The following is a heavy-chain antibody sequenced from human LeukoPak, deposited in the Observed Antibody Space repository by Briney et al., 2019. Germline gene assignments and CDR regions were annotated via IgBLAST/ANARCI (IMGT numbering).Heavy chain of an antibody. D-gene: IGHD3-10*01. V-gene: IGHV3-21*01. CDR2: ISSSNTYI. CDR1: GFTFSSYS. J-gene: IGHJ4*02. CDR3: ARASTVFPGVLNTFDY. Sequence: GGSLRLSWAASGFTFSSYSRNGVRQAQGKGREWGSSISSSNTYIYSAHSLIGPFTISTDNAQNSLYLQLNSLRAEDTAVYYCARASTVFPGVLNTFDYWGQGTLVTVSS.